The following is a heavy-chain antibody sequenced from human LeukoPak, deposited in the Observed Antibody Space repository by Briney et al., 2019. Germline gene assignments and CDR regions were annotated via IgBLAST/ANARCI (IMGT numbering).Heavy chain of an antibody. J-gene: IGHJ3*02. Sequence: GASVKVSCKASGYTFTSYGISWVRQAPGQGLEWMGWISAYNGNTNYAQKLQGRVTMTTDTSKSTAYIELRSLRSDDTAVYYCAGHQMWPAPPRIIALDIWGQGTMVTVS. CDR3: AGHQMWPAPPRIIALDI. V-gene: IGHV1-18*01. CDR2: ISAYNGNT. D-gene: IGHD2-21*01. CDR1: GYTFTSYG.